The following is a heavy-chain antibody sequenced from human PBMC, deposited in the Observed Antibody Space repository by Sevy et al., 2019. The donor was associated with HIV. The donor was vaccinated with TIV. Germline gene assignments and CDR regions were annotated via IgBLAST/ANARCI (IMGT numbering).Heavy chain of an antibody. Sequence: GGSLRLSCAASGFTFDDFAMHWVRQVPGKGLEWVSGLNWDSGSVAYADSVKGRFTISRDNAKNALFLQMNSLRAEDTALYYCAKDIGAKGIEVVANWGQGIQVTVSS. CDR3: AKDIGAKGIEVVAN. J-gene: IGHJ4*02. V-gene: IGHV3-9*01. D-gene: IGHD2-15*01. CDR2: LNWDSGSV. CDR1: GFTFDDFA.